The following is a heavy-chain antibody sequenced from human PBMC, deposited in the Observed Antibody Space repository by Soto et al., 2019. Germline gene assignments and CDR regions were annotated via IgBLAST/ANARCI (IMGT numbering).Heavy chain of an antibody. CDR3: ARVKPVEYSGYDSGQNYYYYGMDV. J-gene: IGHJ6*02. V-gene: IGHV1-69*13. D-gene: IGHD5-12*01. Sequence: ASVKVSCKASGGTFSNYAISWVRQAPGQGLEWMGGIIPIFGTPNYAQKFQGRVTITADESTSTAYLELSSLRSEDTAMYFCARVKPVEYSGYDSGQNYYYYGMDVWGQGTTVTVS. CDR2: IIPIFGTP. CDR1: GGTFSNYA.